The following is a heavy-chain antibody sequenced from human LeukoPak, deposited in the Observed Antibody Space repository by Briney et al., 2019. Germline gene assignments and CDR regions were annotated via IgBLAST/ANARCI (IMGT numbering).Heavy chain of an antibody. Sequence: GGSPRLSCAASGFTFSSYEMNWVRQAPGKGLEWLSYISSSGSTIYYADSVKGRFTISRDNAKNSLYLQMHSLRAEDTAVYYCARETAHASGSYSRHFDYWGQGTLVTVSS. D-gene: IGHD3-10*01. CDR3: ARETAHASGSYSRHFDY. V-gene: IGHV3-48*03. CDR1: GFTFSSYE. CDR2: ISSSGSTI. J-gene: IGHJ4*02.